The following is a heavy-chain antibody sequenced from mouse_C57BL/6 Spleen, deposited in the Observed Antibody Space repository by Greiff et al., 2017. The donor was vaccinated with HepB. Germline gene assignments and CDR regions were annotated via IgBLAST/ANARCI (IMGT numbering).Heavy chain of an antibody. Sequence: EVQLQQSGPELVKPGASVKISCKASGYSFTGYYMNWVKQSPEKSLEWIGEINPSTGGTTYNQKFKAKATLTVDKSSSTAYMQLKSLTSEDSAVYYCARRGTSSGAYYWGQGTTLTVSS. J-gene: IGHJ2*01. D-gene: IGHD3-2*02. CDR1: GYSFTGYY. CDR3: ARRGTSSGAYY. CDR2: INPSTGGT. V-gene: IGHV1-42*01.